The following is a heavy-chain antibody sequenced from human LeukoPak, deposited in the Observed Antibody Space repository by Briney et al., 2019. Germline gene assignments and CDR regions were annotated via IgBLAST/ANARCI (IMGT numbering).Heavy chain of an antibody. CDR3: ARAEETYDSSGYYHLFLDY. CDR2: IYTSEST. D-gene: IGHD3-22*01. V-gene: IGHV4-61*02. Sequence: SETLSLTCSVSGGSISSSNYYWSWIRQPAGKGLEWIGRIYTSESTNYNPSLKSRVTISVDTSRNQFSLKLSSVTAADTAVYYCARAEETYDSSGYYHLFLDYWGQGTLVTVSS. CDR1: GGSISSSNYY. J-gene: IGHJ4*02.